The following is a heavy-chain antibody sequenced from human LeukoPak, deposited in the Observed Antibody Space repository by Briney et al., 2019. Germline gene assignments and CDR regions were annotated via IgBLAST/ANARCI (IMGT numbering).Heavy chain of an antibody. V-gene: IGHV3-23*01. J-gene: IGHJ1*01. CDR1: GFTFSSYA. Sequence: RSGGSLRLSCAASGFTFSSYAMSWVRQAPGKGLEWVSAISGSGGSTYYADSVKGRFTISRDNSKNTLYLQRNSLRAEDTAVYYCARTRRITDKYFQHWGQGTLVAVPS. D-gene: IGHD3-10*01. CDR3: ARTRRITDKYFQH. CDR2: ISGSGGST.